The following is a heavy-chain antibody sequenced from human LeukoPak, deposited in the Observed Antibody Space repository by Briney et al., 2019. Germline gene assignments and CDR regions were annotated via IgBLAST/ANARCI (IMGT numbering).Heavy chain of an antibody. CDR2: INHSGSN. V-gene: IGHV4-34*01. J-gene: IGHJ4*02. D-gene: IGHD2-2*01. CDR3: ARAGDIVVVPAAVFDY. Sequence: KSSETLSLTCAVYGGSFSGYYWSWIRQPPGKGLEWIGEINHSGSNNYNPSLKSRVTISVDTSKNQFSLKLSSVTAADTAVYYCARAGDIVVVPAAVFDYWGQGTLVTVSS. CDR1: GGSFSGYY.